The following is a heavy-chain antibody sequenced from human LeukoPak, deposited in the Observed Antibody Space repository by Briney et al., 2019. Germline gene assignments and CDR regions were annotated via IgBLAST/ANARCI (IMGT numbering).Heavy chain of an antibody. V-gene: IGHV1-18*01. CDR3: ARDRAPHLWFGELLYGRDYYYYGMDV. Sequence: ASVKVSCKASGYTFTSYGISWGRQAPGQGHEWMGWISAYNGNTNYAQKLQGRATMTTNTSTSTAYMELRSLRSDDTAVYYCARDRAPHLWFGELLYGRDYYYYGMDVWGQGTTVTVSS. CDR2: ISAYNGNT. D-gene: IGHD3-10*01. CDR1: GYTFTSYG. J-gene: IGHJ6*02.